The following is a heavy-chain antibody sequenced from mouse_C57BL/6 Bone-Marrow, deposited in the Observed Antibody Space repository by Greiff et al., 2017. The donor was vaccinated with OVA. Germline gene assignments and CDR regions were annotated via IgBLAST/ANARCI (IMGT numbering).Heavy chain of an antibody. D-gene: IGHD2-4*01. J-gene: IGHJ3*01. CDR1: GYTFTNYW. CDR2: LYPGGGYT. CDR3: ARSYYDYPFAY. V-gene: IGHV1-63*01. Sequence: QVQLQQSGAELVRPGTSVKMSCTASGYTFTNYWIGWAKQRPGHGLEWIGDLYPGGGYTNYNEKFKGKATLTADKSSSTAYMQFSSLTSEDSDSYYCARSYYDYPFAYWGQGTLVTVSA.